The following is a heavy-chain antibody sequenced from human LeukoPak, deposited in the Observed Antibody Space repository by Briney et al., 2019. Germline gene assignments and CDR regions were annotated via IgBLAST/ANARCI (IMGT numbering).Heavy chain of an antibody. D-gene: IGHD2-15*01. Sequence: ASVKVSCKASGYTFTNFEINWVRQVAGQGLEWMGWMRPNSGETVNVQKFQGRVTMTRDISTSTAYMELTGLRSDDTAVYFCARGYCSGGGCYTAEYLPHWGQGPLVTVSS. V-gene: IGHV1-8*02. CDR1: GYTFTNFE. J-gene: IGHJ1*01. CDR3: ARGYCSGGGCYTAEYLPH. CDR2: MRPNSGET.